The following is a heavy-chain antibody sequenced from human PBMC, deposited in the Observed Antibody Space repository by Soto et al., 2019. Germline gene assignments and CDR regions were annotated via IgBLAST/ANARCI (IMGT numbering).Heavy chain of an antibody. CDR2: ISYDGSNK. Sequence: QVQLVESGGGVVQPGRSLRLSCAASGFTFSSYGMHWVRQAPGKGLEWVAVISYDGSNKYYADSVKGRFTISRDNSKNALYLQMNSLRAEDTAVYYCAKAGPTFYYDSSGYWGWFDPWGQGTLVTVSS. CDR3: AKAGPTFYYDSSGYWGWFDP. CDR1: GFTFSSYG. V-gene: IGHV3-30*18. D-gene: IGHD3-22*01. J-gene: IGHJ5*02.